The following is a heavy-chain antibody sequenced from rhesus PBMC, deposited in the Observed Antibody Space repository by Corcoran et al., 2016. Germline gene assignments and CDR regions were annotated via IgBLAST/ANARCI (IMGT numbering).Heavy chain of an antibody. CDR2: ICGGGGST. CDR1: GGSISSNY. Sequence: QVQLQESGPGLVKPSETLSLTCAVSGGSISSNYWSWIRQAPGKVLEWIGRICGGGGSTDNNPSLKSRVTISTDTSKNRFARKRSSGTAADTAVYDGSRELYGSGYTYYFDYWGQGVLVTVSS. D-gene: IGHD3-28*01. V-gene: IGHV4-160*01. CDR3: SRELYGSGYTYYFDY. J-gene: IGHJ4*01.